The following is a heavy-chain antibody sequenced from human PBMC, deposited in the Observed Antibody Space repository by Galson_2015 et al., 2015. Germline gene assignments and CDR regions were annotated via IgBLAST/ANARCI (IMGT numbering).Heavy chain of an antibody. CDR1: GFTFSDYY. V-gene: IGHV3-11*01. Sequence: SLRLSCAASGFTFSDYYMSWLRQAPGKGLEWVSYISSSGSTIYYADSVKGRFSISRDNAKNSLYLQMNSLRAEDTAVYYCARDSGYDAFDIWGQGTMVTASS. D-gene: IGHD3-10*01. J-gene: IGHJ3*02. CDR2: ISSSGSTI. CDR3: ARDSGYDAFDI.